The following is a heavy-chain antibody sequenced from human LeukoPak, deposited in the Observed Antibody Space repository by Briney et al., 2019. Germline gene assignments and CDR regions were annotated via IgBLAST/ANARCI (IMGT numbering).Heavy chain of an antibody. D-gene: IGHD3-22*01. V-gene: IGHV4-39*07. Sequence: PSETLSLTCTVSGGSISSSSYYWGWIRQPPGKGLEWIGSIYYSGSTYYNPSLKSRVTISVDTSKNQFSLKLSSVTAADTAVYYCARASGVRNYDSSGYYFDYWGQGTLVTVSS. CDR3: ARASGVRNYDSSGYYFDY. CDR2: IYYSGST. CDR1: GGSISSSSYY. J-gene: IGHJ4*02.